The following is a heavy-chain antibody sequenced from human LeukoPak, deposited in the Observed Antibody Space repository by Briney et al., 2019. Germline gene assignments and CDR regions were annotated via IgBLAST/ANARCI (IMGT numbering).Heavy chain of an antibody. D-gene: IGHD2-2*01. Sequence: GASVKVSCKASGYTLTGYYLHWVRQAPRQGLEWMGWINPNSGDTSFAQKFQGRVTMTRDTSISTAYMELSRLRSDDTAVYYCARGSIVVVPAASVFDPWGQGTLVTVSS. CDR1: GYTLTGYY. J-gene: IGHJ5*02. V-gene: IGHV1-2*02. CDR2: INPNSGDT. CDR3: ARGSIVVVPAASVFDP.